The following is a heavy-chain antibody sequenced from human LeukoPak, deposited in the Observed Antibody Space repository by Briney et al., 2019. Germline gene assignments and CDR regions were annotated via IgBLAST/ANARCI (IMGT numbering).Heavy chain of an antibody. CDR2: INPNSGGT. CDR1: GYTFTSYY. D-gene: IGHD3-22*01. CDR3: ARDYYDSSGYYYTHYLDY. V-gene: IGHV1-2*02. Sequence: ASVKVSCKASGYTFTSYYMHWVRQAPGQGLEWMGWINPNSGGTNYAQKFQGRVTMTRDTSISTAYMELSRLRSDDTAVYYCARDYYDSSGYYYTHYLDYWGQGTLVTVSS. J-gene: IGHJ4*02.